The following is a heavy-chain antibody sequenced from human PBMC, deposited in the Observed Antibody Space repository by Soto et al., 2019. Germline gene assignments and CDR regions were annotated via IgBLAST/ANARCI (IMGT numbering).Heavy chain of an antibody. V-gene: IGHV3-30*03. CDR1: GFTFSSYG. D-gene: IGHD6-19*01. J-gene: IGHJ4*01. CDR3: AFYCRGWYTVPY. Sequence: QVQLVESGGGVVQPGRSLRLSCAASGFTFSSYGMHWVRQAPGKGLEWVAVISYDGSNKYYADSVKGRFTISRDNSKNTLYLQMNRLRAEHTADDYGAFYCRGWYTVPYWGDGTLVTVSS. CDR2: ISYDGSNK.